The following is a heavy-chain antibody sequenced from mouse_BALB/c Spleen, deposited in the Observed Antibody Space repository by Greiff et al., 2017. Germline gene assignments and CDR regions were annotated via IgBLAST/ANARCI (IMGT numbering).Heavy chain of an antibody. CDR3: ASLTTVDAMDY. D-gene: IGHD1-1*01. CDR2: ISSGGSYT. V-gene: IGHV5-6*01. Sequence: EVHLVESGGDLVKPGGSLKLSCAASGFTFSSYGMSWVRQTPDKRLEWVATISSGGSYTYFPDSVKGRFTISRDNAKNTLYLQMSSLKSEDTAMYYCASLTTVDAMDYWGQGTSVTVSS. J-gene: IGHJ4*01. CDR1: GFTFSSYG.